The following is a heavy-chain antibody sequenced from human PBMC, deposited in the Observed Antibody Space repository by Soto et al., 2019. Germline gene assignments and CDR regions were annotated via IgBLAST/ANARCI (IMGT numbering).Heavy chain of an antibody. CDR1: GFTFNDFE. V-gene: IGHV3-48*03. Sequence: EVQLLESGGGLVQPGGSLRLSCGVSGFTFNDFEMNWVRQAPGKGLEWLAYIDGSGTTKKYADSVRGRFTISRDNPNNTWFLQTSSVSAAKTTLNYSAGGFGRFNYWGQGARVSFSS. D-gene: IGHD3-10*01. J-gene: IGHJ4*02. CDR2: IDGSGTTK. CDR3: AGGFGRFNY.